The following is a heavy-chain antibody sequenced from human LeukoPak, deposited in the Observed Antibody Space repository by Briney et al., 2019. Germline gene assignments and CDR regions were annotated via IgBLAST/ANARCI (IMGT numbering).Heavy chain of an antibody. Sequence: PSETLSLTCTVAGGSISSNSYYCGWIRQPPGKGLEWIGSIYYSGSTYYSPSLKSRVTISVDTSENQFSLNLSSVTAADTAVYYCARHRECQLGVPDAFDIWGQGTMVTVSS. V-gene: IGHV4-39*01. D-gene: IGHD7-27*01. CDR2: IYYSGST. J-gene: IGHJ3*02. CDR1: GGSISSNSYY. CDR3: ARHRECQLGVPDAFDI.